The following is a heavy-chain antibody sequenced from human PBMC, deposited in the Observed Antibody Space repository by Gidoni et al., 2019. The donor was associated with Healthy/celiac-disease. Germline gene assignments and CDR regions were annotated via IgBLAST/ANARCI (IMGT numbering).Heavy chain of an antibody. Sequence: EVQLVESGGGLVQPGGSLRLSCAASGFTFRSYSMNWVRQAPGKGLEWVSYISSLSSTIYYADSVKGRFTISRDNAKNSLYLQMNSLRAEDTAVYYCAREDYDSSGYYYYFDYWGQGTLVTVSS. CDR2: ISSLSSTI. CDR3: AREDYDSSGYYYYFDY. D-gene: IGHD3-22*01. CDR1: GFTFRSYS. V-gene: IGHV3-48*01. J-gene: IGHJ4*02.